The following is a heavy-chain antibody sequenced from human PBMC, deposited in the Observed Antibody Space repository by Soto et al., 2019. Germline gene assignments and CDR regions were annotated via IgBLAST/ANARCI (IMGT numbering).Heavy chain of an antibody. J-gene: IGHJ4*02. D-gene: IGHD6-13*01. CDR1: GFTFSSYG. CDR3: ARAGQQLALFDY. V-gene: IGHV3-33*01. Sequence: GGSLRLSCAASGFTFSSYGMHWVRQAPGKGLEWVAVIWYDGSNKYYADSMKGRFTISRDNSKNTLYLQMNSLRAEDTAVYYCARAGQQLALFDYWGQGTLVTVSS. CDR2: IWYDGSNK.